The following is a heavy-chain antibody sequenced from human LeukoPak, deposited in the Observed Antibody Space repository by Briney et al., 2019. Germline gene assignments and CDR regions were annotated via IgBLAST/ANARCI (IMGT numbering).Heavy chain of an antibody. J-gene: IGHJ4*02. V-gene: IGHV5-51*01. CDR3: VRQSGSYYSEIDY. Sequence: HGESLKISCKGSGYSFSSYWIAWVRQMPGKGLEWMGIIYPGDSDMRYSPSFEGQVTISADKSISTAYLQWSSLKASDTAMYYCVRQSGSYYSEIDYWGQGTLVTVSS. D-gene: IGHD1-26*01. CDR2: IYPGDSDM. CDR1: GYSFSSYW.